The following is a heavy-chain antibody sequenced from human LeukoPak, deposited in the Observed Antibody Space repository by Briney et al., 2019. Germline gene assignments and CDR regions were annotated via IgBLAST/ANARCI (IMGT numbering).Heavy chain of an antibody. CDR1: GGSFSGYY. V-gene: IGHV4-34*01. J-gene: IGHJ4*02. CDR3: AKENTNAMDSFHY. D-gene: IGHD1/OR15-1a*01. Sequence: SETLSLTCAVYGGSFSGYYWSWIRQPPGNGLEWIGEINHSGSTNYNPSLKSRVTISVDTSKNQFSLKLSSVTAADTAVYFCAKENTNAMDSFHYWGQGTLVTVSP. CDR2: INHSGST.